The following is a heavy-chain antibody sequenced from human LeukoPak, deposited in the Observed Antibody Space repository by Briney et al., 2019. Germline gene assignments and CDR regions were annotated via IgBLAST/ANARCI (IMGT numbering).Heavy chain of an antibody. D-gene: IGHD2-8*01. CDR3: ALPPGIVPTDFALDA. CDR2: INPNSGGT. CDR1: GYTFTAYF. J-gene: IGHJ3*01. Sequence: GASVKVSCEASGYTFTAYFIHWVRQAPGQGLEWMGWINPNSGGTKYAQNFQGRVTMTRDTSISTAYLDLSRLTSDDTAVYYCALPPGIVPTDFALDAWGQGTMVTVSS. V-gene: IGHV1-2*02.